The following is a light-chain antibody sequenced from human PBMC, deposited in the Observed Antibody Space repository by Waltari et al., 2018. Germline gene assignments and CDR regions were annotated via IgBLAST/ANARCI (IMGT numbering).Light chain of an antibody. CDR3: QQLNSYAIT. CDR2: TAS. V-gene: IGKV1-9*01. J-gene: IGKJ5*01. Sequence: DIQLTQSPSFLSASVGDRVVITCRASQGISTYLAWYQQKPGKAPKLLIYTASTLQSGVPSRFSGSGFGIEFTLTISSLQPEDFATYYCQQLNSYAITFGQGTRLEIK. CDR1: QGISTY.